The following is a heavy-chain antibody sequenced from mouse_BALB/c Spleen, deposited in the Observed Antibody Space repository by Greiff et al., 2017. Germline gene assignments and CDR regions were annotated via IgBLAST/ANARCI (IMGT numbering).Heavy chain of an antibody. D-gene: IGHD2-1*01. CDR3: AREGGNYPAY. Sequence: EVQLVESGGGLVKPGGSLKLSCAASGFTFSSYAMSWVRQSPEKRLEWVAEISSGGSYTYYPDTVTGRFTIARDNAKNTLYLEMSSLRSEDTAMYYCAREGGNYPAYWGQGTLVTVSA. J-gene: IGHJ3*01. CDR1: GFTFSSYA. CDR2: ISSGGSYT. V-gene: IGHV5-9-4*01.